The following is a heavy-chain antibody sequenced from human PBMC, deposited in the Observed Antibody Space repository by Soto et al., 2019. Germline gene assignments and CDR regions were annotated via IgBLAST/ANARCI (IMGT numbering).Heavy chain of an antibody. CDR1: GYTFTSYD. V-gene: IGHV1-8*01. CDR3: ARGDVLLWFGELSDAFDI. D-gene: IGHD3-10*01. J-gene: IGHJ3*02. CDR2: MNPNSGNT. Sequence: GASVKVSCKASGYTFTSYDINWVRQATGQRLEWMGWMNPNSGNTGYAQKFQGRVTMTRNTSISTAYMELSSLRSEDTAVYYCARGDVLLWFGELSDAFDIWGQGTMVTVSS.